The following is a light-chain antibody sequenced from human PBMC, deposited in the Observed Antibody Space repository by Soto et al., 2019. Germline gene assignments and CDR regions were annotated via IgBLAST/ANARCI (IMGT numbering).Light chain of an antibody. CDR1: QGISSY. Sequence: AIRMTQSPSSLSASTGDRVTITCRASQGISSYLAWYQQKPGKAPKLLIYAASTLQSGVPSRFSGSGSGTDFTLTISCLQSEDVATYYCQHYYSYPRTFGQGTKVDIK. J-gene: IGKJ1*01. V-gene: IGKV1-8*01. CDR3: QHYYSYPRT. CDR2: AAS.